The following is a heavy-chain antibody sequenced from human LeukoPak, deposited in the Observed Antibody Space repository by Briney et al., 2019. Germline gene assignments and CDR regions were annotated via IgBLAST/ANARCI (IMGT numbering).Heavy chain of an antibody. CDR1: GGSISSSSAY. CDR3: VSPRGFSYGYFDY. D-gene: IGHD5-18*01. Sequence: SETLSLTCTVSGGSISSSSAYWGWIRQPPGKGLEWIGSIYYSKNTYYNPSHKSRVTISADTSKNQFSLTLGSVSATDTAVYYCVSPRGFSYGYFDYWGQGTLVTVSS. CDR2: IYYSKNT. J-gene: IGHJ4*02. V-gene: IGHV4-39*01.